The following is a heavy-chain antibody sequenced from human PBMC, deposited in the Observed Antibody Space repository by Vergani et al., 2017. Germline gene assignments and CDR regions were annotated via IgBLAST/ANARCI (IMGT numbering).Heavy chain of an antibody. CDR1: GGSFRDYY. V-gene: IGHV4-34*01. J-gene: IGHJ4*02. CDR3: ASFARAPSRRKPPPDY. Sequence: QVQLQEWGAGLLKTSETLSLTCGVSGGSFRDYYWSWIRKAPGMGLEWIGEVNHGGSTNYNPSLKSRVSISVDTSKNKFSLQLTSVTAADSALYFCASFARAPSRRKPPPDYWGQGILVTVSS. CDR2: VNHGGST.